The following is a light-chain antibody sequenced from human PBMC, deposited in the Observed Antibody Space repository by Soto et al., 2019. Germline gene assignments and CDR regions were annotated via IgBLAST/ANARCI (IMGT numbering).Light chain of an antibody. CDR3: AAWDSSVSGRV. CDR2: GNS. J-gene: IGLJ3*02. V-gene: IGLV1-40*01. CDR1: SSNIGAGYD. Sequence: QSVLTQPPSVSGAPGQRVTISCTGSSSNIGAGYDVHWYQQLPGTAPKLLIYGNSNRPSGVPDRFSGSKSGTSASLTISGLRSEDEADYYCAAWDSSVSGRVFGGGTKLTVL.